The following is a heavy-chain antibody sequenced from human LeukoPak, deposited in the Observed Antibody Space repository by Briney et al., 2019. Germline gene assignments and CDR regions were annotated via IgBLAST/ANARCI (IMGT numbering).Heavy chain of an antibody. CDR1: GGSISSSSYY. J-gene: IGHJ4*02. Sequence: PSETLSLTCTVSGGSISSSSYYWGWIRQPPGKGLEWIGSIYHSGSTYYNPSLKSRVTISVDTSKNKFSLKLSSVTAADTAVYYCATRETVVAPFDYWGQGTLVTVSS. V-gene: IGHV4-39*07. CDR2: IYHSGST. CDR3: ATRETVVAPFDY. D-gene: IGHD2-15*01.